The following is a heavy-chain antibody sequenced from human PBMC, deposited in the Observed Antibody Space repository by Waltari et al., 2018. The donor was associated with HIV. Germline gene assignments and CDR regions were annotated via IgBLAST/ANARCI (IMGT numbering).Heavy chain of an antibody. Sequence: QVKLQESGPGLVKPSETLSLTCVVSGASRRSSSYFWGWIRQAPGKGLEWFGSMFYTGSSYYNPSLKSRVNISIDTLNNQFSLKMTSVTAADTAVYYCARDWDVTTACMDVWGQGTTVTVSS. CDR3: ARDWDVTTACMDV. D-gene: IGHD1-26*01. CDR2: MFYTGSS. J-gene: IGHJ6*02. CDR1: GASRRSSSYF. V-gene: IGHV4-39*07.